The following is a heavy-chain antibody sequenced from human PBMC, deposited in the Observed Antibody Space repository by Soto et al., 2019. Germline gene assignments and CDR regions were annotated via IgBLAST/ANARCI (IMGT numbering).Heavy chain of an antibody. J-gene: IGHJ5*02. CDR2: INPNSGGT. CDR1: GYTFTGYY. Sequence: XSVKVSCNASGYTFTGYYMHWVRQAPGQGLEWMGWINPNSGGTNYAQKFQGRVTMTRDTSISTAYMELSRLRSDDTAVYYCARAYYYGSGGGWFDPWAQGTLVTVSS. CDR3: ARAYYYGSGGGWFDP. D-gene: IGHD3-10*01. V-gene: IGHV1-2*02.